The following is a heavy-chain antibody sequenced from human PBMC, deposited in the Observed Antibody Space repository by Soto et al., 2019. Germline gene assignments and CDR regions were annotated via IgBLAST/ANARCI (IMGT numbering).Heavy chain of an antibody. D-gene: IGHD2-15*01. J-gene: IGHJ4*02. Sequence: EVQLVESGGGLVKPGGSLRLSCAASGFTFSSYSMNWVRQAPGKGLEWVSSISSSSSYIYYADSVKGRFTISRDNAKNSLYLQMNSLRAEDTAVYYCARDSYRYCSGGSFYSEMFDYWGQGTLVTVSS. CDR3: ARDSYRYCSGGSFYSEMFDY. V-gene: IGHV3-21*01. CDR1: GFTFSSYS. CDR2: ISSSSSYI.